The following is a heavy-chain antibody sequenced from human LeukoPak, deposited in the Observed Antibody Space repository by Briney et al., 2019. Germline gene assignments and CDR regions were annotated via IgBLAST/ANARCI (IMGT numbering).Heavy chain of an antibody. CDR3: ARRYSSSASFDY. D-gene: IGHD6-6*01. V-gene: IGHV4-31*03. CDR2: IYYSGST. J-gene: IGHJ4*02. CDR1: GGSHSRGGYY. Sequence: PSQTLSLTCTVSGGSHSRGGYYWGWGRQHQGRGEEWIGYIYYSGSTYYIPSLNSRVTISVDTSKNQFSLKLSSVTAADTAVYYCARRYSSSASFDYWGQGTLVTVSS.